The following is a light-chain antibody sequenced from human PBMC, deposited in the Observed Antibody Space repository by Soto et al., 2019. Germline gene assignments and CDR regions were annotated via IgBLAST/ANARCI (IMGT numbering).Light chain of an antibody. CDR3: CSYAGSSTFHVV. CDR1: SSDVGSYNL. J-gene: IGLJ2*01. V-gene: IGLV2-23*01. CDR2: EGS. Sequence: QSVLTQPASVSGSPGQSIPISCTGTSSDVGSYNLVSWYQQHPGKAPKLMIYEGSKRPSGVSNRFSGSKSGNTASLTISGLQAEDEADYYCCSYAGSSTFHVVFGGGTKLTVL.